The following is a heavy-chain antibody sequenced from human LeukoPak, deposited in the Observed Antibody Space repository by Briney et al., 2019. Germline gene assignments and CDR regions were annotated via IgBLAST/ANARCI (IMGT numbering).Heavy chain of an antibody. Sequence: SQTLSLTCTVSGDSISSGGYYWSWIRQPPGKGPEWIGYIYHSGSTYYNPSLKSRVTISVDRSKNQFSLKLSSVTAADTAVYYCARGGDCSSTSCYPFDYWGQGTLVTVSS. V-gene: IGHV4-30-2*01. CDR3: ARGGDCSSTSCYPFDY. CDR2: IYHSGST. D-gene: IGHD2-2*03. CDR1: GDSISSGGYY. J-gene: IGHJ4*02.